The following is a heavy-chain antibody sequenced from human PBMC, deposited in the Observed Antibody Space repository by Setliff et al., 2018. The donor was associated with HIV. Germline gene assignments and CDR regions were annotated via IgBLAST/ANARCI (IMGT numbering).Heavy chain of an antibody. Sequence: GGSLRLSCAASGLTVSSNYMSWVRQAPGKGLEWVSIIYSDGSAYYADSVQGRFRISRDNSKNTLYLQMNSLRAEDTAVYYCARVIVVTGTDYFDYWGQGTLVTVSS. CDR1: GLTVSSNY. J-gene: IGHJ4*02. D-gene: IGHD6-13*01. V-gene: IGHV3-53*01. CDR2: IYSDGSA. CDR3: ARVIVVTGTDYFDY.